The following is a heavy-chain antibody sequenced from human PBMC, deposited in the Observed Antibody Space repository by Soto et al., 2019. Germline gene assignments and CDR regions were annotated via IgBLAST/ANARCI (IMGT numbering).Heavy chain of an antibody. CDR3: ARGPGI. CDR2: IYYSGST. V-gene: IGHV4-4*02. J-gene: IGHJ4*02. Sequence: TSETLSLTCAVSGGSISSSNWWSWVRQPPGKGLEWIGDIYYSGSTNYNPSLKSRVTISVDTSKNQFSLKLSSVTAADTAVYYCARGPGIWGQGTLVTVSS. CDR1: GGSISSSNW.